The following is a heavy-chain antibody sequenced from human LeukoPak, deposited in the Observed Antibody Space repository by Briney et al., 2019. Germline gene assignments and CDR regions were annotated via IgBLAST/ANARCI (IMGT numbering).Heavy chain of an antibody. CDR1: GVSISSSNSY. D-gene: IGHD3-9*01. J-gene: IGHJ5*02. V-gene: IGHV4-39*01. Sequence: SETLSLTCTVSGVSISSSNSYWGWIRQPPGKGLEWIGSIYYSGSTYYNPSLKSRVTISVDTSKNQFSLKLSSVTAADTAVYYCARSRLRYFDWYFNWFDPWGQGTLVTVSS. CDR2: IYYSGST. CDR3: ARSRLRYFDWYFNWFDP.